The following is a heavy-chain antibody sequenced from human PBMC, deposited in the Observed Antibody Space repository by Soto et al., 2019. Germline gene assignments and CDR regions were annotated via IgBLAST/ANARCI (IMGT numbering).Heavy chain of an antibody. CDR1: GYSFTIYC. J-gene: IGHJ5*02. D-gene: IGHD3-10*01. Sequence: GESLKISGKGSGYSFTIYCISWVLQMPGKGLEWMGRIDPSDSYTNYSPSFQGHVTISADKSISTAYLQWSSLKASDTAMYYCARRPGVRGYGFDPWGQGTLVTVSS. CDR3: ARRPGVRGYGFDP. CDR2: IDPSDSYT. V-gene: IGHV5-10-1*01.